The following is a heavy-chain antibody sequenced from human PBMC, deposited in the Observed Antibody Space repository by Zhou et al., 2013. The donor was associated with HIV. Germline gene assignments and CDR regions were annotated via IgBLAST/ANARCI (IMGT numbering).Heavy chain of an antibody. D-gene: IGHD3-10*01. CDR2: INPSSGSI. V-gene: IGHV1-46*01. Sequence: QVQLVQSGAEVKKPGASVKVSCKTSGYTFTDYFMYWVRQTPGHGLEWMGMINPSSGSINYSQKFQGRVTITTDETTSTVYMELSSLKYEDTAVYYCAKDGESWLFDIWGQGTMVTVSS. CDR1: GYTFTDYF. CDR3: AKDGESWLFDI. J-gene: IGHJ3*02.